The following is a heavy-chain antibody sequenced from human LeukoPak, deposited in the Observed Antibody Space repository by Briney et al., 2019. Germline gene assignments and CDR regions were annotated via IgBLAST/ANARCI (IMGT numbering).Heavy chain of an antibody. Sequence: ASVKVSCKASGYTFTSYGISWVRQAPGQGLEWMGWISAYNGNTNYAQKLQGRVTMTTDTSTSTAYMELMSLRSDDTAVYYCARYILRGRCSSTSCYVVGWFDPRGQGTLVTVSS. CDR2: ISAYNGNT. J-gene: IGHJ5*02. CDR3: ARYILRGRCSSTSCYVVGWFDP. CDR1: GYTFTSYG. V-gene: IGHV1-18*01. D-gene: IGHD2-2*01.